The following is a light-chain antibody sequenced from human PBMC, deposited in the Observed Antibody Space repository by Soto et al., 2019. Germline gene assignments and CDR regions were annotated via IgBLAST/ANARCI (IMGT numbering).Light chain of an antibody. CDR1: QSVSSN. V-gene: IGKV3-15*01. CDR2: GAS. Sequence: EIVMTQSPATLSVSPVERATLSCRASQSVSSNLAWYQQKPGQAPRLLISGASTRATGIPARFSGSGSGTEFTLTISSLQSEDFAVYYCQQYNNWPSITSGQGTRLEI. CDR3: QQYNNWPSIT. J-gene: IGKJ5*01.